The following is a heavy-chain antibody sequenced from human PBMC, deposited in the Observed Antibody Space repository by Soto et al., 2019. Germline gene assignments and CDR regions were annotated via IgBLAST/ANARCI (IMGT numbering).Heavy chain of an antibody. D-gene: IGHD5-12*01. CDR2: IIPIFGTA. J-gene: IGHJ3*02. Sequence: SVNVSFKASGGRFRSYAVSFVRQAPGQGLEWMGGIIPIFGTANYAQKFQGRGTITADESTSTAYMELSSLRSDDTAVYYCARRDGYNLRSYDAFDISGQGTMVTVSS. CDR3: ARRDGYNLRSYDAFDI. V-gene: IGHV1-69*13. CDR1: GGRFRSYA.